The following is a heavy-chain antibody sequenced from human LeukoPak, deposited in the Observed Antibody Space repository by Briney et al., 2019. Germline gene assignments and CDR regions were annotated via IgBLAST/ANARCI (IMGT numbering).Heavy chain of an antibody. CDR1: GFMFDTYI. D-gene: IGHD5-18*01. Sequence: GRSLRLSCAASGFMFDTYIMTWVRQAPGKGLEWISYINSINAVYYTDSVQGRFNISRDNAKNSLYLQMNSLRVEDTAMYYCARVSARGYDYWGRGTLVTVSS. V-gene: IGHV3-48*01. CDR2: INSINAV. CDR3: ARVSARGYDY. J-gene: IGHJ4*02.